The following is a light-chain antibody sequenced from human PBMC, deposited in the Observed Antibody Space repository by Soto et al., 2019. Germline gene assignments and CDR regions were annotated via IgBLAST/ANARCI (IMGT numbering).Light chain of an antibody. V-gene: IGKV3-11*01. J-gene: IGKJ1*01. Sequence: EIVLTQSPATLSSSPGERATLSCRASQTVSNKVAWYQHKPGQAPRLPIYDTSNRATGIPARFSGSGSGTDFTLTISSLEPEDFAVYYCHQRKSWPRTFGQGTKVEIK. CDR1: QTVSNK. CDR3: HQRKSWPRT. CDR2: DTS.